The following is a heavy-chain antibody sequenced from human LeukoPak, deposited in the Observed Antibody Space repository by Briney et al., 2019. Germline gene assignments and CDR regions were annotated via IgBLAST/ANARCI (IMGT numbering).Heavy chain of an antibody. D-gene: IGHD2-2*01. CDR2: ISGSGGPI. CDR1: GFTFSNAW. CDR3: AKGGFCSSISCFGGFDP. Sequence: PGGSLRLSCAASGFTFSNAWMSWVRQAPGKGLEWVSTISGSGGPIYYADSVKGRFTISRDNSKNTLYMQMNSLRAEDTAVYYCAKGGFCSSISCFGGFDPWGQGTLVTVSS. J-gene: IGHJ5*02. V-gene: IGHV3-23*01.